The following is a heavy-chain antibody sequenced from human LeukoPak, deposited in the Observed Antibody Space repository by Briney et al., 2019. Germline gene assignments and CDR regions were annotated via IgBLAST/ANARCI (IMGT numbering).Heavy chain of an antibody. J-gene: IGHJ3*02. Sequence: GGSLRLSCAASGFTFSSYSMNWVRQAPGKGLEWVSSISSSSSYIYYADSVKGRFTISRDNAKNSLYLQMNSLRTEDTAVYYCERVGPGSYARWGFDIWGQGTMVTVSS. V-gene: IGHV3-21*01. CDR3: ERVGPGSYARWGFDI. D-gene: IGHD1-26*01. CDR1: GFTFSSYS. CDR2: ISSSSSYI.